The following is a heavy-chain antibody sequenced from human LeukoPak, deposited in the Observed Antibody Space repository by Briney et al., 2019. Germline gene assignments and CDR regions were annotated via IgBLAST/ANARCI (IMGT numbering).Heavy chain of an antibody. Sequence: GSLRLSCAASGFTFSVYSMHWVRQAPGKGLEWVSTFSGSGGNTDYADSVKGRFTISRDNSKNTLYLQMNSLRAEDTAVYYCAKDRGYSSGWYFDYWGQGILVTVSS. D-gene: IGHD6-25*01. J-gene: IGHJ4*02. CDR1: GFTFSVYS. CDR2: FSGSGGNT. CDR3: AKDRGYSSGWYFDY. V-gene: IGHV3-23*01.